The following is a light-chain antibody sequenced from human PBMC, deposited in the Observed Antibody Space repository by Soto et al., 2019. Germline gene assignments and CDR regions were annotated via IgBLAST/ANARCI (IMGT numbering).Light chain of an antibody. J-gene: IGLJ1*01. CDR3: SSYTSSSTLEGV. CDR2: EVT. V-gene: IGLV2-14*01. Sequence: QSVLTQPASVSGSPGQSITISCTGTSSDVGGYNYVSWYQQHPGKAPQLMIYEVTHRPSGVSNRFSGSKSGNTASLTISGLQAEDEADYYCSSYTSSSTLEGVFGTGTKLTVL. CDR1: SSDVGGYNY.